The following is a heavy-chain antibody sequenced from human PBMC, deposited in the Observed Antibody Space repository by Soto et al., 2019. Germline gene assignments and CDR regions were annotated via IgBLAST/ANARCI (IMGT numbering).Heavy chain of an antibody. D-gene: IGHD2-2*01. CDR1: GFSLSTSGVG. CDR3: AHSQRIVVPAATYYFDY. CDR2: IYWDDNK. Sequence: QITLKESGPTLVKPTQTLTLTCTFSGFSLSTSGVGVGWIRQPPGKALEWLALIYWDDNKRYSPSLKSRLTITKXXSXNXXVLTMTSMDPVDTATYYCAHSQRIVVPAATYYFDYWGQGTLVPVSS. V-gene: IGHV2-5*02. J-gene: IGHJ4*02.